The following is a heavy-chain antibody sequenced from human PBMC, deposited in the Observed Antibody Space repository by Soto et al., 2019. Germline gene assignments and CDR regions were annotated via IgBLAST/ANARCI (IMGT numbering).Heavy chain of an antibody. CDR2: IYHSGST. CDR1: GGSISSSNW. D-gene: IGHD2-2*02. Sequence: SETLSLTCAVSGGSISSSNWWSWVRQPPGKGLEWIGEIYHSGSTNYNPSLKSRVTISVDKSKNQFSLKLSSVTAADTAVYYCARDHSRVVTAAIRGWFDPWGQGTLVTVSS. CDR3: ARDHSRVVTAAIRGWFDP. V-gene: IGHV4-4*02. J-gene: IGHJ5*02.